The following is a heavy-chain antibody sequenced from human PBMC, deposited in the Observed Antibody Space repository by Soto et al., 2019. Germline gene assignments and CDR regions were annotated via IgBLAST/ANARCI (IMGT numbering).Heavy chain of an antibody. CDR2: INTDGSVT. CDR3: ARQTGLGATNY. J-gene: IGHJ4*02. V-gene: IGHV3-74*01. D-gene: IGHD1-26*01. Sequence: GGSLRLSCAASGFTVSSNYMSWVRQAPGKGLVWVARINTDGSVTSHADSVKGRFTISRDNAKSTLYLQMNSLRAEDSARYYCARQTGLGATNYWGRGTLVTVSS. CDR1: GFTVSSNY.